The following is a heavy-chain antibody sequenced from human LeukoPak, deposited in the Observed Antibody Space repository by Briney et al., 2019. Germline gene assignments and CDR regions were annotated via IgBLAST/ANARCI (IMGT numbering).Heavy chain of an antibody. J-gene: IGHJ6*03. D-gene: IGHD1-14*01. V-gene: IGHV3-23*01. CDR1: GFAFSSYA. CDR2: ISGGGSNT. Sequence: GGSLRLSCAASGFAFSSYAMIWVRQAPGKGLEWVSSISGGGSNTYYADSVKGRFTISRDQSKNTLYVQMNSLRAEDTAIYYCAKSTGDYYYYYMDVWGKGTTVTVSS. CDR3: AKSTGDYYYYYMDV.